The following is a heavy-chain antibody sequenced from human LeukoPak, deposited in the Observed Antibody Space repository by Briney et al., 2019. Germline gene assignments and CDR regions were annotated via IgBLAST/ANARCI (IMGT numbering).Heavy chain of an antibody. CDR1: GFTFSSSA. J-gene: IGHJ4*02. CDR3: ARAGGPYDSSGYADY. V-gene: IGHV3-30*04. Sequence: GGSLRLSCAASGFTFSSSAMHWVRQAPGKGLEWVAVISYDGSNKYYADSVKGRFTISRDNAKNSLYLQMNSLRAEDTAVYYCARAGGPYDSSGYADYWGQGTLVTVSS. D-gene: IGHD3-22*01. CDR2: ISYDGSNK.